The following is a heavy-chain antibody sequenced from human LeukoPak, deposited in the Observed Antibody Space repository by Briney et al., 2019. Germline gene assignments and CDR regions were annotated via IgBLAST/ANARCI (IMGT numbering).Heavy chain of an antibody. Sequence: ASVKASCKASGYTFTSYYMHWVRQAPGQGLKWMGIINPSGGSTSYAQKFQGRVTMTRDTSTSTVYMELSSLRSEDTAVYYCALSGWYDQGEVNYWGQGTLVTVSS. CDR2: INPSGGST. V-gene: IGHV1-46*01. D-gene: IGHD6-19*01. CDR3: ALSGWYDQGEVNY. J-gene: IGHJ4*02. CDR1: GYTFTSYY.